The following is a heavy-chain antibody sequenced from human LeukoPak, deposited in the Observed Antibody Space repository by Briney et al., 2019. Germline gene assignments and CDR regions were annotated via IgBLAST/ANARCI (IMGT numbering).Heavy chain of an antibody. CDR2: IYYSGST. CDR3: ARDLSGWYDDAFDI. J-gene: IGHJ3*02. V-gene: IGHV4-61*01. CDR1: GGSISSGSYY. Sequence: SETLSLTCTVSGGSISSGSYYWSWIRQPPGKGLEWIGYIYYSGSTNNNPSLKSRVTISVDTSKNQFSLKLSSVTAADTAVYYCARDLSGWYDDAFDIWGQGTMVTVSS. D-gene: IGHD6-19*01.